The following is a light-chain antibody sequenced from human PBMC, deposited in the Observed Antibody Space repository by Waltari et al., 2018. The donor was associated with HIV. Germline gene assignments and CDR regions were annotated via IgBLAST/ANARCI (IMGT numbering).Light chain of an antibody. J-gene: IGKJ4*01. CDR3: QQRSDWPRLT. CDR2: DAS. Sequence: EIVLTQSPATLSLSLGARASPPCRASQSVSSFLAWFQQKPGQAPRLLISDASTRATGIPARFSGSGSGTDFTLTISSLEPEDFAVYYCQQRSDWPRLTFGGGTKVEIK. V-gene: IGKV3-11*01. CDR1: QSVSSF.